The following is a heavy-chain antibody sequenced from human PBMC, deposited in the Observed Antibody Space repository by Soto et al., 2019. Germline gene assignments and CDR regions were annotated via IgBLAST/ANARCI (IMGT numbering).Heavy chain of an antibody. V-gene: IGHV3-23*01. CDR1: GLTFSSYA. CDR2: ISGSGGST. J-gene: IGHJ3*02. Sequence: GGALRLSCPASGLTFSSYAMSWVRQAPGKGLEWVSAISGSGGSTYYADSVKGRFTISRDNSKNTLYLQMKSLRAEDTAVYYCAKDQRITMLVVVPNAFDIWGQGPMVTGS. D-gene: IGHD3-22*01. CDR3: AKDQRITMLVVVPNAFDI.